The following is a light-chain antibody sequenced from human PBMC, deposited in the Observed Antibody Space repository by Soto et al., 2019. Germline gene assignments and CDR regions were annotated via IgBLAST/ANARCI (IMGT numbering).Light chain of an antibody. CDR3: LHRYNWPLT. J-gene: IGKJ4*01. CDR1: QSVSSY. Sequence: EIVLTQSPATLSLSPGVRATLSCRASQSVSSYLAWYQHKPGQAPRLLIYDASNRATGIPARFSGSGSGTDFTLTISRLEPEDFAVYYCLHRYNWPLTYVGGTKVEIK. CDR2: DAS. V-gene: IGKV3-11*01.